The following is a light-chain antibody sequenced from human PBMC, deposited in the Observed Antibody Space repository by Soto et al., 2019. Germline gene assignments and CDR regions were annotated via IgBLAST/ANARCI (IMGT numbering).Light chain of an antibody. CDR1: QGVGRF. V-gene: IGKV3-11*01. J-gene: IGKJ4*02. Sequence: EIVLTQSPATLSLSPGERAALSCRASQGVGRFLAWYQQKPGQAPRLLIYDASNRATGIPARFSGSGSVTDFPLANDNLEPEDFAFYYCQQRGGGPLTFGGGTKVEIK. CDR3: QQRGGGPLT. CDR2: DAS.